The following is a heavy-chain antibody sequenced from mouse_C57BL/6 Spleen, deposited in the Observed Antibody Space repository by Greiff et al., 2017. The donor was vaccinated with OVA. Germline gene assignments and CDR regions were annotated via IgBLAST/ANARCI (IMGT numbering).Heavy chain of an antibody. V-gene: IGHV1-26*01. Sequence: VQLQQSGPELVKPGASVKISCKASGYTFTDYYMNWVKQSHGKSLEWIGDINPNNGGTSYNQKFKGKAPLTVAKSSSTAYMELRSLTSEDSAVYYCAVFTGTDAMDYWGQGTSVTVSS. D-gene: IGHD3-3*01. J-gene: IGHJ4*01. CDR1: GYTFTDYY. CDR2: INPNNGGT. CDR3: AVFTGTDAMDY.